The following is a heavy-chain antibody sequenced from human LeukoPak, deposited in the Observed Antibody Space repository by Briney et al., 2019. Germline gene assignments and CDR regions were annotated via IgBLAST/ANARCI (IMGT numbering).Heavy chain of an antibody. CDR1: GFTVSSNY. J-gene: IGHJ4*02. V-gene: IGHV3-66*01. CDR3: ARDNYDILTGYSSPFDY. D-gene: IGHD3-9*01. CDR2: IYSGGST. Sequence: PGGSLRLSCAASGFTVSSNYMSWVRQAPGKGLEWVSVIYSGGSTYYADSVKGRFTISRDNSKNTLYLQMNSLRAEDTAVYYCARDNYDILTGYSSPFDYWGQGTLVTVSS.